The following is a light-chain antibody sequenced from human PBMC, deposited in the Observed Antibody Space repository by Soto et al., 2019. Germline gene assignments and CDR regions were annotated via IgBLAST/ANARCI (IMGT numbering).Light chain of an antibody. CDR2: TAS. V-gene: IGKV1-6*01. Sequence: AIQLTQYPSSLSASVGDRVVITCRASQAIRNELGWYQQKPGKAPELLIYTASILQSGVPSRFSGSGFGAYFTLTIRSLQPEDFATYFCLHDYSYPRTFGPGTKVDIK. CDR3: LHDYSYPRT. J-gene: IGKJ3*01. CDR1: QAIRNE.